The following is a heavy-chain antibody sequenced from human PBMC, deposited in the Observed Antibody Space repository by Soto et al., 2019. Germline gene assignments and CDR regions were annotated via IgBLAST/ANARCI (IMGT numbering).Heavy chain of an antibody. CDR2: ISYDGSNK. V-gene: IGHV3-30*18. Sequence: QVQLVESGGGVVQPGRSLRLSCAASGFTFSSYGMHWVRQAPGKGLKWVAVISYDGSNKYYADSVKGRFTISRDNSKNTLYLQMNSLRAEDTAVYYCAKAPRLPGLGMDVWGQGTTVTVSS. CDR1: GFTFSSYG. J-gene: IGHJ6*02. CDR3: AKAPRLPGLGMDV.